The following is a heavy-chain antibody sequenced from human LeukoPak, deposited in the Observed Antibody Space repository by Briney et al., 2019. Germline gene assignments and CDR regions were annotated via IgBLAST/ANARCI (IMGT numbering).Heavy chain of an antibody. CDR3: AARPRRPDGAFDI. D-gene: IGHD1-1*01. V-gene: IGHV3-23*01. Sequence: GGSLRLSCAASGFTFSSYAMSWVRQAPGKGLEWVSAISGSGGSTYYADSVKGRFTISRDNSKNTLYLQMNSLRAEDTAVYYCAARPRRPDGAFDIWGQGTMVTVSS. CDR2: ISGSGGST. J-gene: IGHJ3*02. CDR1: GFTFSSYA.